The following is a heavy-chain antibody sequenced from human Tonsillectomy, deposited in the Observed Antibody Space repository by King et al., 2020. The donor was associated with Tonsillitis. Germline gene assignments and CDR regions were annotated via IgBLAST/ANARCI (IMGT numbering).Heavy chain of an antibody. D-gene: IGHD3-3*01. J-gene: IGHJ4*02. Sequence: QLVQSGAEVKKPGASVKVSCKASGYTFTGYYMHWVRQAPGQGLEWMGWINPNSGGTNYAQKFQGRVPMTRDTAISTAYMELSRLRSDDTAVYYCARTLGILGVVIRNWGQGTLVTVSS. V-gene: IGHV1-2*02. CDR3: ARTLGILGVVIRN. CDR2: INPNSGGT. CDR1: GYTFTGYY.